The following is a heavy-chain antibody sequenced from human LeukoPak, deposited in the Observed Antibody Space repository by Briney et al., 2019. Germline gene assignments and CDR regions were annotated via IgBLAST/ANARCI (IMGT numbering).Heavy chain of an antibody. V-gene: IGHV1-18*01. Sequence: EASVKVSCKASAYTLSNYGITWVRQAPGQGLEWMGWISPYHGITNYAQKFQGRVTVTTDTSSTTAYMELRSLRSDDTALYYCASVTGFDAFDIWGQGTMVTVSS. CDR2: ISPYHGIT. D-gene: IGHD2-21*02. J-gene: IGHJ3*02. CDR3: ASVTGFDAFDI. CDR1: AYTLSNYG.